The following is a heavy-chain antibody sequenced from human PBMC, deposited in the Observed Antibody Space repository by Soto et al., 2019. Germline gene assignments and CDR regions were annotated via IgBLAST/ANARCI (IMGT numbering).Heavy chain of an antibody. CDR2: IYYSGST. Sequence: PSETLSLTCTVSGGSISSYYWSWIRQPPGKGLEWIGYIYYSGSTNYNPSLKSRVTISVDTSKNQFSLKLSSVTAADTAVYYCARRNDSYDFWSGRYYYYGMDVWGQGTTVTVSS. J-gene: IGHJ6*02. CDR1: GGSISSYY. V-gene: IGHV4-59*01. D-gene: IGHD3-3*01. CDR3: ARRNDSYDFWSGRYYYYGMDV.